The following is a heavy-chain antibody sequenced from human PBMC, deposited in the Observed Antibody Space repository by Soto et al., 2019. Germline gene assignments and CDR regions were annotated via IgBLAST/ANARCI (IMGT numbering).Heavy chain of an antibody. V-gene: IGHV4-30-4*01. J-gene: IGHJ5*02. CDR2: IYYSGST. Sequence: QVQLQESGPGLVKPSQTLSLTCTVSGGSISSGDYYWSWIRQPPGKGRGWIGYIYYSGSTYYNPSLKSRVTISVDTSKNQFSLNLSSVTAADTAMYYCARAGVATIYPGNNWFDPWGQGTLVTVSS. CDR1: GGSISSGDYY. D-gene: IGHD5-12*01. CDR3: ARAGVATIYPGNNWFDP.